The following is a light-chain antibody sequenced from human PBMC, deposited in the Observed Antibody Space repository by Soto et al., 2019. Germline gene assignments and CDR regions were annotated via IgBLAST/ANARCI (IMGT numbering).Light chain of an antibody. CDR1: QSVSSSY. CDR2: GAS. V-gene: IGKV3-20*01. Sequence: EIVLTQSPGTLSLSPGERATLSCRASQSVSSSYLAWYQQKPGQAPRLLIYGASSRATGTPDRFSGSGSGTDFTLNISRLEPEDFAGYSCQQYGGSPLFTFGPGTKVDIK. J-gene: IGKJ3*01. CDR3: QQYGGSPLFT.